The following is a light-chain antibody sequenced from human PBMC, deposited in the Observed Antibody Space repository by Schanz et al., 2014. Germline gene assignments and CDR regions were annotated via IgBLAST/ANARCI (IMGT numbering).Light chain of an antibody. CDR2: TSD. J-gene: IGLJ3*02. Sequence: QSVLTQPPSASGTPGQRVTISCSGSSSNIGSNPVNWYQQLPRAAPTLLIYTSDQRPSGVPDRFSGSKSGTSASLAISGLRSEDEADYYCAAWDDSLSGWVFGGGTKLTVL. CDR3: AAWDDSLSGWV. V-gene: IGLV1-47*02. CDR1: SSNIGSNP.